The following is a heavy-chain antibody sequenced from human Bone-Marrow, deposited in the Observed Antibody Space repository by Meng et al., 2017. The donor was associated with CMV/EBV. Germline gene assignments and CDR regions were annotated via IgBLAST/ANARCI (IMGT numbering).Heavy chain of an antibody. V-gene: IGHV4-59*12. Sequence: GSLRLSCTVSGGSISSYYWSWIRQPPGKGLEWIGYIYYSGSTNYNPSLKSRVTISVDTSKNQFSLNLSSVTAADTAVYYCARGGRYAGFDPWGQGTLVTVSS. J-gene: IGHJ5*02. CDR2: IYYSGST. CDR3: ARGGRYAGFDP. CDR1: GGSISSYY. D-gene: IGHD1-1*01.